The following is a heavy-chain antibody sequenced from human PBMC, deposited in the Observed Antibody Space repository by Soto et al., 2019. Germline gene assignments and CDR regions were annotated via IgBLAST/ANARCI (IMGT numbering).Heavy chain of an antibody. CDR3: ATSGSPDYYYGMDV. D-gene: IGHD1-26*01. V-gene: IGHV1-24*01. CDR1: GYTLTELS. CDR2: FDPEDGET. Sequence: GASVKVSCKVSGYTLTELSMHWVRQAPGKGLEWMGGFDPEDGETIYAQKFQGRVTMTEDTSTDTAYMELSSLRSEDTAVYYCATSGSPDYYYGMDVWGQGTTVTVSS. J-gene: IGHJ6*02.